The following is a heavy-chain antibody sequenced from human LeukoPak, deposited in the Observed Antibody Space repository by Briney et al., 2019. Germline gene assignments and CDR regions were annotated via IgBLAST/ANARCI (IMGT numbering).Heavy chain of an antibody. D-gene: IGHD6-6*01. Sequence: PSETLSLTCSVSGGSISSGSYYWGWIRQPPGKGLEWIGSIYYSASTYYNPSLKSRVTISVDTSKNQFSLKVSSVTAADTAVYYCAREKYSPGAVDYWGQGSLVTVSS. CDR2: IYYSAST. CDR1: GGSISSGSYY. V-gene: IGHV4-39*01. CDR3: AREKYSPGAVDY. J-gene: IGHJ4*02.